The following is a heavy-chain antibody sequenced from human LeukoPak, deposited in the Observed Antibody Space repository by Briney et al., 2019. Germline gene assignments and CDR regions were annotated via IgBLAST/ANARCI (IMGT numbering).Heavy chain of an antibody. CDR2: ISSNGGRT. J-gene: IGHJ3*02. CDR3: ARAMGYYDILTGSAIGFDI. D-gene: IGHD3-9*01. CDR1: GFTFSSYA. V-gene: IGHV3-64*01. Sequence: GGSLRLSCAASGFTFSSYAMHWVRQAPGKGLEYVSAISSNGGRTYYANSVKGRFTISRDNSKNTLYLQMGSLRAEDMAVYYCARAMGYYDILTGSAIGFDIWGQGTMVTVSS.